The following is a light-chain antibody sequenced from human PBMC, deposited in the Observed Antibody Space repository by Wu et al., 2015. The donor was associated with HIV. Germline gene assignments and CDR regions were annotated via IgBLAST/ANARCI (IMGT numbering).Light chain of an antibody. Sequence: DIQMTQSPSSLSASLGDRVTITCRASQSISTFLNWYQQKPGKAPKLLIYAASRLQSGVPSRFSGSGSGTDFTLTISSLQPEDFATYSCQQSYILPWTFGLGTTVEIK. CDR2: AAS. V-gene: IGKV1-39*01. CDR3: QQSYILPWT. J-gene: IGKJ1*01. CDR1: QSISTF.